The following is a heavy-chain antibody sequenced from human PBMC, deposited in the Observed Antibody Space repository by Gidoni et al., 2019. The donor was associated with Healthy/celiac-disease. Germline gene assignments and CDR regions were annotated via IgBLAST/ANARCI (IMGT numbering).Heavy chain of an antibody. V-gene: IGHV4-39*01. CDR1: GGSISSSSYY. J-gene: IGHJ3*02. CDR2: IYYSGST. CDR3: ARPLEMATIGAFDI. Sequence: QLQLQESGPGLVKPSETLSLTCTVSGGSISSSSYYWGWIRQPPGKGLEWIGSIYYSGSTYYNPSLKSRVTISVDTSKNQFSLKLSSVTAADTAVYYCARPLEMATIGAFDIWGQGTMVTVSS. D-gene: IGHD5-12*01.